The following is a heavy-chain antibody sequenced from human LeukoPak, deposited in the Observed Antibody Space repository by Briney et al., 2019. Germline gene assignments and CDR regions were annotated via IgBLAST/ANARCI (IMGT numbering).Heavy chain of an antibody. CDR1: GGSFSGYY. V-gene: IGHV4-34*01. D-gene: IGHD3-9*01. J-gene: IGHJ4*02. CDR2: INHSGST. CDR3: ASLYDILTGFDY. Sequence: KPSETLSHTCAVYGGSFSGYYWSWIRQPPGKGLEWIGEINHSGSTNYNPSLKSRVTISVDTSKNQFSLKLSSVTAADTAVYYCASLYDILTGFDYWGQGTLVTVSS.